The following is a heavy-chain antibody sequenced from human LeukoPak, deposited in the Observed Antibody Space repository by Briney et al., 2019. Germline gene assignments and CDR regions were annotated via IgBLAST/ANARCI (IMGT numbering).Heavy chain of an antibody. J-gene: IGHJ5*02. CDR3: ARGYCSGGSCYSVENWFDP. CDR1: GYTFTSYG. Sequence: GASVKVSCKASGYTFTSYGINWVRQAPGQGLEWMGWISAYNGNTNYAQKLQGRVTMTTDTSTSTAYMELRSLRSDDTAVYYCARGYCSGGSCYSVENWFDPWGQGTLVTVSS. V-gene: IGHV1-18*01. D-gene: IGHD2-15*01. CDR2: ISAYNGNT.